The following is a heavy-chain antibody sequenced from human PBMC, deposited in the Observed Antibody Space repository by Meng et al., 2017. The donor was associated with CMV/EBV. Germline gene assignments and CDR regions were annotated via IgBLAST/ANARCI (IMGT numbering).Heavy chain of an antibody. Sequence: GESLKISCAASGFTFSDYWMHWVHQAPGKGLVWVSRINNDGGNTVYADSVKGRFTFSRDNAKNTLYLQMNSLRAEDTAVYYCARGLYGPDYWGQGTLVTVSS. V-gene: IGHV3-74*01. J-gene: IGHJ4*02. CDR3: ARGLYGPDY. CDR2: INNDGGNT. D-gene: IGHD4-17*01. CDR1: GFTFSDYW.